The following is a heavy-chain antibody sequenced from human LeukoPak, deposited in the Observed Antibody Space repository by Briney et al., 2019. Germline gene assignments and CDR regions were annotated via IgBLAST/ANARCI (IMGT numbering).Heavy chain of an antibody. J-gene: IGHJ6*03. V-gene: IGHV4-38-2*01. CDR1: GYSISSGYY. CDR3: ASSVSRLYYYYMDV. CDR2: IYHSGST. Sequence: SETLSLTCAVSGYSISSGYYWGWIRQPPGKGLEWIGSIYHSGSTYYNPSLKSRVTISVDTSKNQFSLKLSSVTAADTAVYYCASSVSRLYYYYMDVWGKGTTVTVSS. D-gene: IGHD3-10*01.